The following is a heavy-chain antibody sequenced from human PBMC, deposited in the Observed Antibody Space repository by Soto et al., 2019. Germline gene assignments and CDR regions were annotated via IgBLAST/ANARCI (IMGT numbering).Heavy chain of an antibody. CDR1: GFTFSSYS. J-gene: IGHJ4*02. CDR2: ISSSSYI. D-gene: IGHD3-22*01. CDR3: AREGGYDSSGYYYDY. Sequence: EVQLVESGGGLVKPGGSLRLSCAASGFTFSSYSMNWVRQAPGKGLEWVSSISSSSYIYYADSVKGRFTISRDNAKNSLYLQMNSLRAEDTAVYYCAREGGYDSSGYYYDYWGQGTLVTVSS. V-gene: IGHV3-21*01.